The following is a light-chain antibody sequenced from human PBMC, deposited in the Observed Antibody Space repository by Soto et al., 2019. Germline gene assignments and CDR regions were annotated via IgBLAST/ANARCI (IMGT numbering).Light chain of an antibody. CDR1: QSLSSN. Sequence: ERVMTQSPATLSVSPGERATLSCRASQSLSSNLAWYQQKPGQAPRLLICGASTRATGIPARFSGSGSGTEFTLTISSLQSEDSAVYYCQQYNGWPPLFGPGTKVDIK. CDR3: QQYNGWPPL. J-gene: IGKJ3*01. CDR2: GAS. V-gene: IGKV3-15*01.